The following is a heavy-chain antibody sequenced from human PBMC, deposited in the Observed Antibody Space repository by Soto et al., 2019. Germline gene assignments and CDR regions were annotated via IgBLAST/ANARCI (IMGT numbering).Heavy chain of an antibody. CDR3: ARQVRTIRQLVREYYFDY. Sequence: PGESLKISCKGSGYSFTSYWIGWVRQMPGKGLEWMGIIYPGDSDTRYSPSFQGKVTISADKSISTAYLQWSSLKASDTAMYYCARQVRTIRQLVREYYFDYWGQGTLVTVSS. CDR1: GYSFTSYW. J-gene: IGHJ4*02. CDR2: IYPGDSDT. V-gene: IGHV5-51*01. D-gene: IGHD6-6*01.